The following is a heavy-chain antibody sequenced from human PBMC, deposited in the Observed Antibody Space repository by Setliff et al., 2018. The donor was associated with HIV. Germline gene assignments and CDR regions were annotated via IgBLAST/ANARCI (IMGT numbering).Heavy chain of an antibody. D-gene: IGHD5-18*01. J-gene: IGHJ3*02. V-gene: IGHV4-39*01. CDR1: GGSISSTTYW. CDR3: AKRPGYGYPFHI. Sequence: PSETLSLTCTVSGGSISSTTYWWGWIRQPPGKGLEWIGTIYYNGNTFYDPSLESRVTISIDMSKNQFSLKLTSVAAADTAVYYCAKRPGYGYPFHIWGQGTMVTVSS. CDR2: IYYNGNT.